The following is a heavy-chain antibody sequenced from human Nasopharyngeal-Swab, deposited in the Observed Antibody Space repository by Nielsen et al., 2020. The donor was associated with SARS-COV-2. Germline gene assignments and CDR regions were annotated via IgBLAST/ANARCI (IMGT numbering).Heavy chain of an antibody. V-gene: IGHV4-34*01. Sequence: SETLSLTCAVYGGSISDYHWSWIRQPPGKGLEWIGEMKPSGRTNYNQSLKSRVAISIDTSKNQFILNLGSVTAADTAVYYCAGHPADFDYWGQGALVTVSS. J-gene: IGHJ4*02. CDR2: MKPSGRT. D-gene: IGHD6-25*01. CDR1: GGSISDYH. CDR3: AGHPADFDY.